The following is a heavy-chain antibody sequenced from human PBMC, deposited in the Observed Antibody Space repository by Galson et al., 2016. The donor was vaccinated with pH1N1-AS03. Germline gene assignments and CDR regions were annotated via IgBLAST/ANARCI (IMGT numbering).Heavy chain of an antibody. CDR2: IWYDGSNK. D-gene: IGHD3-10*01. CDR3: ARGRGYGQYYFDY. Sequence: SLRLSCAAPGFSFSSFRMHWVRQAPGKGLEWVAVIWYDGSNKYYADSVKGRFTISRDNTKNTLYLQMNSLRVEDTAVYFCARGRGYGQYYFDYWGQGTLVTVSS. CDR1: GFSFSSFR. V-gene: IGHV3-33*01. J-gene: IGHJ4*02.